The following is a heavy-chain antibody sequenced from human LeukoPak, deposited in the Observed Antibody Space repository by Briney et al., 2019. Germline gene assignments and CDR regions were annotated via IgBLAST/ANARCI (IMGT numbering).Heavy chain of an antibody. CDR3: ARDNGVVHGVYYMDV. D-gene: IGHD3-3*01. J-gene: IGHJ6*03. CDR2: IKQDGSEK. CDR1: GFTFSNYW. Sequence: GGSLRPSCAASGFTFSNYWMTWVRQAPGKGLEWVADIKQDGSEKLYVNSVRGRFTISRDNAKMSLFLQMNSLRAEDTAVYYCARDNGVVHGVYYMDVWGKGTTVTVS. V-gene: IGHV3-7*01.